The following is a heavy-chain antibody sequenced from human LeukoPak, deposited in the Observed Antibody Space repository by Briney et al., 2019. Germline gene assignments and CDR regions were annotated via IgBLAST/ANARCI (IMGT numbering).Heavy chain of an antibody. CDR1: GYTFTNYV. V-gene: IGHV1-3*01. Sequence: GASVKVSCKASGYTFTNYVMSWVRQAPGQGLEWMGWINAGNGNTKYSQKFQDRVTIARETSASTAYMELSSLRSEDTAVYFCARGVNMDVWGQGTTVTVSS. CDR2: INAGNGNT. D-gene: IGHD5/OR15-5a*01. J-gene: IGHJ6*02. CDR3: ARGVNMDV.